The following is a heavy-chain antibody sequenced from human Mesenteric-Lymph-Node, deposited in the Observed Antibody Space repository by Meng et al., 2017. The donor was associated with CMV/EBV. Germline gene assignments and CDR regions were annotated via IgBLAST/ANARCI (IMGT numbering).Heavy chain of an antibody. J-gene: IGHJ4*02. D-gene: IGHD6-19*01. Sequence: CKTSGYSFVNSNINWVRQATGQGLEWMGRVNPKSGDTEYAQKFQGRITVTKDTATNTVYMELHSLTTDDTAVYYCARHSSGWFILDYWGQGALVTVSS. V-gene: IGHV1-8*03. CDR1: GYSFVNSN. CDR2: VNPKSGDT. CDR3: ARHSSGWFILDY.